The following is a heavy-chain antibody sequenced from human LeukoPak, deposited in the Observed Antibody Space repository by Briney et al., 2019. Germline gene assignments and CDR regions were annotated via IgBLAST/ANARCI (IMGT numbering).Heavy chain of an antibody. CDR1: GGSISSSNW. CDR2: IYHSGST. CDR3: ARLILGYSYGIDYYYYYMDV. D-gene: IGHD5-18*01. J-gene: IGHJ6*03. Sequence: NPSETLSLTCAVSGGSISSSNWWSWVRQPPGKGLEWIGEIYHSGSTNYNPSLKSRVTISVDTSKNQFSLKLSSVTAADTAVYYCARLILGYSYGIDYYYYYMDVWGKGPTVTVSS. V-gene: IGHV4-4*02.